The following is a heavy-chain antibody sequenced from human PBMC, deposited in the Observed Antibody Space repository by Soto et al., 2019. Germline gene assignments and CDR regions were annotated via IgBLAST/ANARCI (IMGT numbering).Heavy chain of an antibody. CDR1: GGSISRYH. CDR3: AILRGEGIAEAIDRYGP. Sequence: PSGTLSLTCTVSGGSISRYHWSCIRQPPEKGLEWIGYIYYSGSTNYNPSLKSRVTISVDTSKNQFSLKLSSVTAADTAVYYCAILRGEGIAEAIDRYGPWGQGPLVTASS. D-gene: IGHD3-16*01. V-gene: IGHV4-59*08. CDR2: IYYSGST. J-gene: IGHJ5*02.